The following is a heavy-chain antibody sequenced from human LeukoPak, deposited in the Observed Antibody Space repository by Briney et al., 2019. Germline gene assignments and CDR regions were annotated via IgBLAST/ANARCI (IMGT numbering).Heavy chain of an antibody. D-gene: IGHD3-22*01. Sequence: PGGSLRLSCAAPGFTFSNAWMSWVRQAPGKGLEWVGRIKSKTDGWTTDYAAPVKGRFTISRDDSKNTLYLQMNSLKTEDTAVYYCTTVGYYYDSSGYYPTYYFDYWGQGTLVTVSS. CDR2: IKSKTDGWTT. V-gene: IGHV3-15*01. J-gene: IGHJ4*02. CDR3: TTVGYYYDSSGYYPTYYFDY. CDR1: GFTFSNAW.